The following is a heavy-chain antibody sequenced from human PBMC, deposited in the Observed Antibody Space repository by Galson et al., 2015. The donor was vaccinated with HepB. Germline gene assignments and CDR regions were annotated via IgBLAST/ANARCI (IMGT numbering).Heavy chain of an antibody. V-gene: IGHV1-69*13. J-gene: IGHJ6*03. D-gene: IGHD2-2*01. CDR1: GGTFSSYA. Sequence: SVKVSCKASGGTFSSYAISWVRQAPGQGLEWMGGIIPIFGTANYAQKFQGRVTITADESTSTAYMKLSSLRSEDTAVYYCAIGAVVVPAARDYYYYYYMDVWGKGTTVTVSS. CDR2: IIPIFGTA. CDR3: AIGAVVVPAARDYYYYYYMDV.